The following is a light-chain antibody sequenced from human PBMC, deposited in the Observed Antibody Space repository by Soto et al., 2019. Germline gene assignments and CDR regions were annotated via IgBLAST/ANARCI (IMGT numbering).Light chain of an antibody. CDR3: QQTYSAGGT. J-gene: IGKJ1*01. CDR1: QTMSIY. V-gene: IGKV1-39*01. Sequence: DIQLTQSPSSLSASVGDRVTITCRASQTMSIYLNWYQQRPGKAPKLLIYAASSLQNGVPAWFSGSGSGTEFSFTISCQLPEDVATYFFQQTYSAGGTFGRGAKVVI. CDR2: AAS.